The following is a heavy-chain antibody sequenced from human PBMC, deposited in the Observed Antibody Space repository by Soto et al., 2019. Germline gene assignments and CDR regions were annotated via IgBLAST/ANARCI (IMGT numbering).Heavy chain of an antibody. CDR3: AYGSSSAWIDY. CDR2: AYFSGGNT. V-gene: IGHV4-39*01. CDR1: GDSMRGYHFY. D-gene: IGHD6-25*01. Sequence: SETLSLTCSVSGDSMRGYHFYWGWIRQAPGKGLEWIGSAYFSGGNTYYSPSLKSRVSISVDTSKNEFSLRLTTLTAADTAVYFCAYGSSSAWIDYWGQGTLVTVSS. J-gene: IGHJ4*02.